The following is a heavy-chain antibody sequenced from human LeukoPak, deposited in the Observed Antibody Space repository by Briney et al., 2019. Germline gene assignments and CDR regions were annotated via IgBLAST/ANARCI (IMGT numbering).Heavy chain of an antibody. D-gene: IGHD5-24*01. J-gene: IGHJ3*02. Sequence: ASVKVSCKASGYTFTSYGISWVRQAPGQGLEWMGWISAYNGNTNYAQKFQGRVTMTTDISTSTAYMELRSLRSDDTAVYYCAREGMATITRDAFDIWGQGTMVTVSS. CDR1: GYTFTSYG. CDR2: ISAYNGNT. CDR3: AREGMATITRDAFDI. V-gene: IGHV1-18*01.